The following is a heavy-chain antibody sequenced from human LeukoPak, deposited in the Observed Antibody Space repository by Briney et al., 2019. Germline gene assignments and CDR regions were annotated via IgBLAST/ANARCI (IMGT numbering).Heavy chain of an antibody. CDR1: GGSTSSSSYY. CDR3: ASLRERSYYARGFDY. V-gene: IGHV4-39*01. Sequence: SETLSLTCTVSGGSTSSSSYYWGWIRQPPGKGLAWIGSNSGSTYYNPSLKSRVTISVDTSKNQFPLKLSSVTAADTAVYYCASLRERSYYARGFDYWGQGTLVTVSS. CDR2: NSGST. D-gene: IGHD1-26*01. J-gene: IGHJ4*02.